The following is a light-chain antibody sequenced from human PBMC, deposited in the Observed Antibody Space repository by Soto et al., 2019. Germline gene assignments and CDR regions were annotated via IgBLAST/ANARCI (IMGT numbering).Light chain of an antibody. CDR3: QQLNSYPLT. V-gene: IGKV1-9*01. Sequence: DIQLTQSPSFLSASVGDRVTITCRASQGISSYLAWYQQKPGKAPNFLIYAASTLQSGVPSRFSGSGSGTEFTLTISSLQPEDSATYYCQQLNSYPLTFGGGTKVDIK. CDR1: QGISSY. J-gene: IGKJ4*01. CDR2: AAS.